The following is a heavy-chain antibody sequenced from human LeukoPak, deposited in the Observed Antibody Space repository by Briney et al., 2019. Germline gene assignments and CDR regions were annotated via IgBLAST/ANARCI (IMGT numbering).Heavy chain of an antibody. CDR2: INRSGST. D-gene: IGHD2-2*01. V-gene: IGHV4-34*01. CDR1: GVTFSGYS. Sequence: WETLSLTCAASGVTFSGYSRSWVRQPPGKGLEWIWEINRSGSTNYNASLKSRVTISVDTSKNQFSLKLSSVTAADTAVYYCARGYCSSTSCYQDAFDIWGQGTMVTVSS. CDR3: ARGYCSSTSCYQDAFDI. J-gene: IGHJ3*02.